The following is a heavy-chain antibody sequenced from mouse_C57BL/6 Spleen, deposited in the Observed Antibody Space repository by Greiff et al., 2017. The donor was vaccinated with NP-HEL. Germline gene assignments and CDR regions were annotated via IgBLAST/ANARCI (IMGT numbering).Heavy chain of an antibody. CDR1: GYAFSSSW. D-gene: IGHD1-1*01. CDR3: ASRGVVAYYAMDY. Sequence: QVQLQQSGPELVKPGASVKISCKASGYAFSSSWMNWVKQRPGKGLEWIGRIYPGDGDTNYNGKFKGKATLTADKSSSTAYMQLSSLTSEDSAVYFCASRGVVAYYAMDYWGQGTSVTVSS. J-gene: IGHJ4*01. V-gene: IGHV1-82*01. CDR2: IYPGDGDT.